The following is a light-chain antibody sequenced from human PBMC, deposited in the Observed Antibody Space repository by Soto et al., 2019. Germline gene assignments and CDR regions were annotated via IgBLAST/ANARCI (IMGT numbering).Light chain of an antibody. CDR2: GAS. J-gene: IGKJ3*01. V-gene: IGKV3-20*01. CDR1: QSVSRSY. Sequence: EIVLTQSPGTLSLSPGERATLSCRASQSVSRSYLAWYQQKPGQAPRLLIHGASSRATGIPDRFSGRGSGTQFTLTIRRLEPEDFAVYYCQQYGSSPMFGPGTKVDIK. CDR3: QQYGSSPM.